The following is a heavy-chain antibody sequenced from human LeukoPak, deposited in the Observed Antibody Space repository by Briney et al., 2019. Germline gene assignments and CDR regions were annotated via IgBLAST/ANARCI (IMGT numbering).Heavy chain of an antibody. J-gene: IGHJ4*02. CDR1: GFTFSSYA. Sequence: GRSLRLSCAASGFTFSSYAMHWVRQAPGKGLEWVAVISYDGSNKYYADSVKGRFTISRDNSKNTLYLQMNSLRAEDTAAYYCAREVAVAGSGYYFDYWGQGTLVTVSS. CDR2: ISYDGSNK. V-gene: IGHV3-30*04. CDR3: AREVAVAGSGYYFDY. D-gene: IGHD6-19*01.